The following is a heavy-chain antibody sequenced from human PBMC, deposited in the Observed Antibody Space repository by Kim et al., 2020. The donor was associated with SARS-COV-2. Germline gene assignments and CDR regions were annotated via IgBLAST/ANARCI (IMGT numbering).Heavy chain of an antibody. Sequence: SVKVSCKASGGTFSSYGINWVRQAPGQGLEWMGDIIPIFGTTNYVQKFLGRVTITADESTSTAYMELSSLRSEDTAVYYCARGVEAVAETQLYYYYMDVWGQGTTVTVSS. CDR3: ARGVEAVAETQLYYYYMDV. CDR1: GGTFSSYG. V-gene: IGHV1-69*13. J-gene: IGHJ6*03. CDR2: IIPIFGTT. D-gene: IGHD6-19*01.